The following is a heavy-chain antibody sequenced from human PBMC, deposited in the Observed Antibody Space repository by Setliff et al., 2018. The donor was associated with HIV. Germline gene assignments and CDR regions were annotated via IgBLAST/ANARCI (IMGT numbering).Heavy chain of an antibody. D-gene: IGHD5-18*01. CDR1: GFTFSSYW. V-gene: IGHV3-74*01. J-gene: IGHJ4*02. CDR3: ASGGLDTAMVWGYYFDY. CDR2: LNNDGGST. Sequence: GGSLRLSCAASGFTFSSYWMHWVRQAPGKGLVWVSRLNNDGGSTDYADSVKGRFTISRDNAKNTLYLQMNSLRAEDTAVYYCASGGLDTAMVWGYYFDYWGQGTLVTVSS.